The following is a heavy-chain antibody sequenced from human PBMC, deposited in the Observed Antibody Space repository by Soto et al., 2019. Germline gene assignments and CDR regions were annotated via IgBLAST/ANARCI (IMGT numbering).Heavy chain of an antibody. J-gene: IGHJ4*02. D-gene: IGHD5-18*01. CDR1: GGSISSGGYY. CDR2: IYYSGST. V-gene: IGHV4-31*03. CDR3: ARKIRGYSYGYFDY. Sequence: SETLSLTCTVSGGSISSGGYYWSWIRQHPGKGLEWIGYIYYSGSTYYNPSLKSRVTISVDTSKNQFSLKLGSVTAADTAVYYCARKIRGYSYGYFDYWGQGTLVTVSS.